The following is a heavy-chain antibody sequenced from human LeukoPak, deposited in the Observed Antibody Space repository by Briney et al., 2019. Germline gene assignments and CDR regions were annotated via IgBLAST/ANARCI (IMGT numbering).Heavy chain of an antibody. CDR2: VTGSGGDT. J-gene: IGHJ5*01. V-gene: IGHV3-23*01. CDR1: GFTFSNYA. D-gene: IGHD2-15*01. CDR3: ARGTLEHCSGASCYPLDS. Sequence: QPGGSLRLSCAASGFTFSNYAMSWVRQTPGKGLECVSVVTGSGGDTYYTGSVNGRFTISRDNSKNTLYLQMNSLRAEDTAVYYCARGTLEHCSGASCYPLDSWGQGTLVTASS.